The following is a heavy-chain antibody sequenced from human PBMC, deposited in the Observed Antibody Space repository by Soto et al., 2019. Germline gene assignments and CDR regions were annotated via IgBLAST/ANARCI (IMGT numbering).Heavy chain of an antibody. V-gene: IGHV3-48*03. J-gene: IGHJ4*02. Sequence: GGSLRLSCAASGFTFSSYEMNWVRQAPGKGLEWVSYISSSGSTIYYADSVKGRFTISRDNAKNSLYLQMNSLRAEDTAVYYCARESGYSYREFDYWGQGTLVTVSS. CDR3: ARESGYSYREFDY. D-gene: IGHD5-18*01. CDR2: ISSSGSTI. CDR1: GFTFSSYE.